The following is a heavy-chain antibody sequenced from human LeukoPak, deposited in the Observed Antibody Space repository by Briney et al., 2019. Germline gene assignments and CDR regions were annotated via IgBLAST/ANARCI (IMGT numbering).Heavy chain of an antibody. V-gene: IGHV1-58*01. D-gene: IGHD3-10*01. Sequence: SVKVSCKASGFTFTSSVVQWVRQARGQRLEWIGWIVVGSGNTNYAQKFQGRVTITRDMSTSTAYMELSSLRFEDTAVYYCAADRAGSYLRFVYWGQGTPVTVSS. CDR2: IVVGSGNT. CDR3: AADRAGSYLRFVY. CDR1: GFTFTSSV. J-gene: IGHJ4*02.